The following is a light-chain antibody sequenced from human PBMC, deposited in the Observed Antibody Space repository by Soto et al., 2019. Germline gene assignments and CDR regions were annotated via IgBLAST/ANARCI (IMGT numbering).Light chain of an antibody. CDR2: DTS. CDR1: QSVSDW. V-gene: IGKV1-5*01. CDR3: QQYYNWPRT. J-gene: IGKJ1*01. Sequence: IQMTQSPSTLSASVGDRVTITCRASQSVSDWLAWYQQKPGNPPKLLIYDTSRLESAVPSRFSASGSGTEFTLTISSLRSEDFAVYFCQQYYNWPRTFGQGTKVDIK.